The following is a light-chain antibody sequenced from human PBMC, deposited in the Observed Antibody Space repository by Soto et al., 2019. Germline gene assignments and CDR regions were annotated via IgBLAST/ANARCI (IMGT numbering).Light chain of an antibody. Sequence: EIVLPQSPGSLSMSPGERVTLSCRASQSVDSTFFAWYQKKPGQAPRLLMYGVSKRATGIPDRFSGSGSGTDFTLTITRLEPEDFAVYYCQQYMSSVTFGQGTRVEIK. V-gene: IGKV3-20*01. CDR3: QQYMSSVT. CDR1: QSVDSTF. CDR2: GVS. J-gene: IGKJ1*01.